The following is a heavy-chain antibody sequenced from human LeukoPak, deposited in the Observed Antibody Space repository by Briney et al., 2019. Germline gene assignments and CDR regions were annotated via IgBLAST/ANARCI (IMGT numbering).Heavy chain of an antibody. V-gene: IGHV3-9*01. Sequence: PGRSLRLSCAASGFTFDDYAMHWVRQAPGKGLEWVSGISWNSGSIGYADSVKGRFTISRDNAKNSLYLQMNSLRAEDTAVYYCARGGGNYYDSSGYDDAFDIWGQGTMVTVSS. CDR2: ISWNSGSI. CDR1: GFTFDDYA. D-gene: IGHD3-22*01. CDR3: ARGGGNYYDSSGYDDAFDI. J-gene: IGHJ3*02.